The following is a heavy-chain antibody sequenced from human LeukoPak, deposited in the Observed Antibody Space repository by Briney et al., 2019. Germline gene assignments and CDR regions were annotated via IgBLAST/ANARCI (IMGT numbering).Heavy chain of an antibody. J-gene: IGHJ6*02. CDR1: GGSISSYY. D-gene: IGHD3-3*01. CDR2: IYYSGST. CDR3: AGGLYSYGMDV. Sequence: SETLSLTCTVSGGSISSYYWSWIRQPPGKGLEWIGYIYYSGSTNYNPSLKSRVTISVDTSKNQFSLKLSSVTAADTAVYYCAGGLYSYGMDVWGQGTTVTVSS. V-gene: IGHV4-59*01.